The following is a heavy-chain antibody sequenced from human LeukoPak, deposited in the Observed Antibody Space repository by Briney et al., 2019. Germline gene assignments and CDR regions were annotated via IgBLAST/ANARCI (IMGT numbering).Heavy chain of an antibody. D-gene: IGHD5-12*01. CDR3: ARVRLGDAFDI. Sequence: SYTLSLTCAVYGGSFSGYYWSWIRQPPGKGLEWTGEINHSGSTNYNQSLTIRDTISVDTSKNQFSLNLSSVTAADTAVYYCARVRLGDAFDIWGQGTIVTVSS. J-gene: IGHJ3*02. CDR2: INHSGST. V-gene: IGHV4-34*01. CDR1: GGSFSGYY.